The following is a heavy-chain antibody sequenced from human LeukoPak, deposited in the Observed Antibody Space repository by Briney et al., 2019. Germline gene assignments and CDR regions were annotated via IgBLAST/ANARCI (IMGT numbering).Heavy chain of an antibody. V-gene: IGHV3-43D*03. CDR3: AKAKGGTLWVLDY. CDR1: GFTFDDYA. D-gene: IGHD3-10*01. J-gene: IGHJ4*02. Sequence: GGSLRLSCAASGFTFDDYAMHWVRQAPGKGLECVSLISWDGGSTYYADSVKGRFTISRDNSKTSLYLQMNSLRAEDTALYYCAKAKGGTLWVLDYWGQGTLVTVSS. CDR2: ISWDGGST.